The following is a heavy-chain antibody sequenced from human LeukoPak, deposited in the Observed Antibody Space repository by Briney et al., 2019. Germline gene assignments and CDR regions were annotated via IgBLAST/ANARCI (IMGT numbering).Heavy chain of an antibody. Sequence: SGGSLRLSCAASGFTFRSYWVGWVRQAPGKGLEWVSYISSSSSTIYYADSVKGRFTISRDNAKNSLYLQMNSLRAEDTAVYYCARDGGYSYGNPFYYYYYMDVWGKGTTVTVSS. CDR3: ARDGGYSYGNPFYYYYYMDV. CDR1: GFTFRSYW. J-gene: IGHJ6*03. V-gene: IGHV3-48*01. CDR2: ISSSSSTI. D-gene: IGHD5-18*01.